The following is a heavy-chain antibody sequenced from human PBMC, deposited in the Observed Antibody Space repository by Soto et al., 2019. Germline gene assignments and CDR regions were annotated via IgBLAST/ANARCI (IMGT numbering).Heavy chain of an antibody. D-gene: IGHD3-3*01. CDR3: AKDQDDFWSDYFDY. CDR1: GFTFSSYA. Sequence: GGSLRLSCAASGFTFSSYATSWARQAPGKGLEWVSAISGSGGSTYYADSVKGRFTISRDNSKNTLYLQMNSLRAEDTAVYYCAKDQDDFWSDYFDYWGQGTLVTVSS. J-gene: IGHJ4*02. V-gene: IGHV3-23*01. CDR2: ISGSGGST.